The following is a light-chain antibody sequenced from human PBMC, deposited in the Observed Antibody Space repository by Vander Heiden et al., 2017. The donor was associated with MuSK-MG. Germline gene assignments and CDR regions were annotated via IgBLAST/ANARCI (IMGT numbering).Light chain of an antibody. Sequence: DIQMTQSPSSLSASVGDRVAITCRASQTISNYLNWYQQKPGKAPKLLIYAASTLQSGVPSRFSGSGSGTDFTLTISRLQPEDFATYYCQQCDSTTYTFGQGTKLEIK. J-gene: IGKJ2*01. CDR1: QTISNY. CDR2: AAS. V-gene: IGKV1-39*01. CDR3: QQCDSTTYT.